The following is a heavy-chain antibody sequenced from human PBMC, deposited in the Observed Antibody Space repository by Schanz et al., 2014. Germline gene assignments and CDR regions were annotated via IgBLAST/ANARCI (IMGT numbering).Heavy chain of an antibody. J-gene: IGHJ4*02. V-gene: IGHV3-30*03. D-gene: IGHD6-19*01. CDR1: GFTFSNYG. Sequence: VQLLESGGGLVQPGGSLRISCAASGFTFSNYGLVWVRQAPGKGLEWLAVISYDGSDKFHADSGKGRFTISRDNSKNTVYLQMNSLRTDDTAMYYCARDPNTSAWLPYFDTWGQGTLVTVSS. CDR2: ISYDGSDK. CDR3: ARDPNTSAWLPYFDT.